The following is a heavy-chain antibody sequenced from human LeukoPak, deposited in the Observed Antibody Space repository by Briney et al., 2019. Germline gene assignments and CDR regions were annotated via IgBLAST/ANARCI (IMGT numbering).Heavy chain of an antibody. D-gene: IGHD3-16*02. V-gene: IGHV1-46*01. CDR2: INPSGGST. CDR1: GYTFTSYY. CDR3: ARDKLGLGELSLYDQ. J-gene: IGHJ5*02. Sequence: ASVKVSCKASGYTFTSYYMHWVRQAPGQGLEWMGIINPSGGSTSYAQKFQGRVTMTRDTSTGTVYMELSSLRSDDTAMYYCARDKLGLGELSLYDQWGQGTLVTVFS.